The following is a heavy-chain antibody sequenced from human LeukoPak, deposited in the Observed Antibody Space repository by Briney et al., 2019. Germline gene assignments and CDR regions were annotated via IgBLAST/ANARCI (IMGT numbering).Heavy chain of an antibody. CDR2: IKQDGSEK. Sequence: GGSLRLSCAASGFTFSSYWMSWVRQAPGKGLEWVANIKQDGSEKYYVDSVKGRFTISRDNAKNSLYLQMNSLRAEDTAVYYCASGVFYGDLLRFDYWGQGTLVTVSS. CDR3: ASGVFYGDLLRFDY. J-gene: IGHJ4*02. CDR1: GFTFSSYW. V-gene: IGHV3-7*01. D-gene: IGHD4-17*01.